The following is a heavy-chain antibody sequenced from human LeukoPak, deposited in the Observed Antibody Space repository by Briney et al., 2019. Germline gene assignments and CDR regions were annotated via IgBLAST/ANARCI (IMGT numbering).Heavy chain of an antibody. V-gene: IGHV1-2*02. Sequence: ASVKVSCKASGYTFTSHYMHWVRQAPGQGLEWMGWINPNSGGTNYAQKFQGRVTMTRDTSISTAYMELSRLRSDDTAVYYCARDVGEYCSSVSCYASDYWGQGTLVTVSS. D-gene: IGHD2-2*01. CDR1: GYTFTSHY. J-gene: IGHJ4*02. CDR2: INPNSGGT. CDR3: ARDVGEYCSSVSCYASDY.